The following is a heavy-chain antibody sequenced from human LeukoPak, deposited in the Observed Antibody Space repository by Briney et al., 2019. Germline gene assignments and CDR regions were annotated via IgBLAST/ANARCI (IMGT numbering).Heavy chain of an antibody. D-gene: IGHD3-10*01. CDR2: IYYSGST. J-gene: IGHJ4*02. CDR1: GGSISSYY. V-gene: IGHV4-59*08. Sequence: PSETLSLTCTVSGGSISSYYWSWIRQPPRKGLEWIGYIYYSGSTNYNPSLKSRVTISVDTSKNQFSLKLSSVTAADTAVYYCARGYYGSGSYYYPPDYWGQGTLVTVSS. CDR3: ARGYYGSGSYYYPPDY.